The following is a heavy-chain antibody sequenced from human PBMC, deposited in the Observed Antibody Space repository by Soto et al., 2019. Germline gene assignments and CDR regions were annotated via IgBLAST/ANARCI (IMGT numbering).Heavy chain of an antibody. D-gene: IGHD1-26*01. CDR3: ARCWETVGTNTPFAY. CDR2: IIPMFGTA. CDR1: GGTFSTYA. V-gene: IGHV1-69*01. J-gene: IGHJ4*02. Sequence: QVQLVQSGAEVKKPGSSVKVSCKASGGTFSTYAITWVRQAPGQGLEWMGGIIPMFGTANYAQKFRGRVTVTADESTSTAHMELSSLRSEDTAVYYCARCWETVGTNTPFAYWGQGTLVTVSS.